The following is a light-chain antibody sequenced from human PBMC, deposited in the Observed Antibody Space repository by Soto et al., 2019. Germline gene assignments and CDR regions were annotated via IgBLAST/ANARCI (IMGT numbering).Light chain of an antibody. V-gene: IGLV2-14*01. J-gene: IGLJ1*01. CDR2: EVT. CDR3: CLYIGATTYV. Sequence: QSVLTQPASVSGSPGQSITISCTGTSTDIGAYNYVSWYQQHPGKAPKLLIYEVTNRPSGVSNRFSGSTSVNSASLTISGLQADDEADYYCCLYIGATTYVVGTGTKVTAL. CDR1: STDIGAYNY.